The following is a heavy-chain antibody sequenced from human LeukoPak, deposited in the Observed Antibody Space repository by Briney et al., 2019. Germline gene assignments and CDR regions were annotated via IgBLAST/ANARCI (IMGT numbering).Heavy chain of an antibody. V-gene: IGHV3-23*01. D-gene: IGHD3-22*01. CDR3: AKDLHAFYDRSGYFDY. CDR1: GFTFSSYA. J-gene: IGHJ4*02. CDR2: IGAGGTFT. Sequence: AGSLSLSCTASGFTFSSYAMNWVRQAQGKGLEWVSGIGAGGTFTYYADSVMGRIFIFRDNSRNTLYLQMNSLRADDTAVYYCAKDLHAFYDRSGYFDYWGEGPLFTVSS.